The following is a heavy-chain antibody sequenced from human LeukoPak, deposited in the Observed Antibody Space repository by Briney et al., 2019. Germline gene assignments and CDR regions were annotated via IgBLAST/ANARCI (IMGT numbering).Heavy chain of an antibody. J-gene: IGHJ4*02. Sequence: GAAVKVSCKASGYSFTSYGISWVRQAPGQGLEWMGWISTYDGNTNYAQRVQDRLTMTTDSSTSTAYMELRSLRSDDTAVYYCAKLGAPVGYSPIDYWGQGTPVTVSS. CDR2: ISTYDGNT. CDR3: AKLGAPVGYSPIDY. CDR1: GYSFTSYG. D-gene: IGHD2-21*01. V-gene: IGHV1-18*04.